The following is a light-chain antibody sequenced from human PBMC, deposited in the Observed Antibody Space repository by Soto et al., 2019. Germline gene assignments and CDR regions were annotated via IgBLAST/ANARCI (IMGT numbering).Light chain of an antibody. Sequence: EIVLTQSPGTLSLSPWERATLSCRSSQRVSGSYLAWYQQKPGQAPRLLIYGASTRATGIPARFSGSGSGTEFTLTISSLQSEDFAVYYCQQYNNWPPVTFGQGTKVDTK. J-gene: IGKJ1*01. CDR1: QRVSGSY. CDR3: QQYNNWPPVT. V-gene: IGKV3-15*01. CDR2: GAS.